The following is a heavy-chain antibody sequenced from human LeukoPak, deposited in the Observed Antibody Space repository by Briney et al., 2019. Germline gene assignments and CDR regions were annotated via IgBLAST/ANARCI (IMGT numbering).Heavy chain of an antibody. D-gene: IGHD5-12*01. CDR3: ARGREYSGYDLDY. CDR2: INSGGSST. Sequence: GGSLRLSCAASGFTFSSYWMHWARHAPGKGLVWVSCINSGGSSTSEDSVKGRLTISRDNAKNTLYLQLNSLRAEDTAIYYCARGREYSGYDLDYWGQGTLVTVSS. CDR1: GFTFSSYW. J-gene: IGHJ4*02. V-gene: IGHV3-74*01.